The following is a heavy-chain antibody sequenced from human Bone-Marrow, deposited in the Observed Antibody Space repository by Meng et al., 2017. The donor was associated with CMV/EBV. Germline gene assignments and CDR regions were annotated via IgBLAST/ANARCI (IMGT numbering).Heavy chain of an antibody. J-gene: IGHJ4*02. CDR3: TTDFLDCSSTSCMDN. V-gene: IGHV3-15*01. Sequence: GESLKISCAASGFTFSNAWMSWVRQAPGKGLEWVGRIKSKTDGGTTYYAAPVKGRFTISRDDSKNTLYLQMNSLKTEDTAVYYCTTDFLDCSSTSCMDNWGQGTLVTVSS. CDR2: IKSKTDGGTT. CDR1: GFTFSNAW. D-gene: IGHD2-2*01.